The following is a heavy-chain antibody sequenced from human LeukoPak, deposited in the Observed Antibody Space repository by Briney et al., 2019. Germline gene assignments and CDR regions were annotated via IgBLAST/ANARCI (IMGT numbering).Heavy chain of an antibody. J-gene: IGHJ4*02. CDR1: GFTFSSYS. V-gene: IGHV3-21*01. Sequence: GSLRLSCAASGFTFSSYSMNWVRQAPGKGLEWVSSISSSSSYIYYADSVKGRFTISRDNARNSLYLQLNSLRDEDTAVYYCARGTYGDYSADYWGQGALVTVSS. CDR3: ARGTYGDYSADY. CDR2: ISSSSSYI. D-gene: IGHD4-17*01.